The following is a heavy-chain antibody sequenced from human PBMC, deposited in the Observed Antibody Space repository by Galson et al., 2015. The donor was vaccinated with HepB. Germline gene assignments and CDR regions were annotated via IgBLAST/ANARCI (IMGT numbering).Heavy chain of an antibody. V-gene: IGHV1-3*04. CDR1: GYTFSKYA. D-gene: IGHD4-17*01. J-gene: IGHJ4*02. CDR3: AKDSAYGDYYLFDF. CDR2: INTAYGST. Sequence: SVKVSCKASGYTFSKYAIHWLRRAPGQRLEWMGWINTAYGSTRYSQKFQGRVAITTDTSASTAYMELSSLTSEDTAVYYCAKDSAYGDYYLFDFWGQGTLVTVSS.